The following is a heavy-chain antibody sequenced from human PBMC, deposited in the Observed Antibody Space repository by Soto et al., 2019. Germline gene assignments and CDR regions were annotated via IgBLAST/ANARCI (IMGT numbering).Heavy chain of an antibody. CDR1: GFTFKSYG. Sequence: QVQLVESGGGVVQPGRSLRLSCVASGFTFKSYGIHWVRQAPGKGLEWVAVISYDGSNKYYADSVKGRFTVSRDNSNNTLYLHMNSLRAEDTAVYYCAKGGVGDSRSSGGVDYWGQGTLVTVSS. D-gene: IGHD6-6*01. V-gene: IGHV3-30*18. CDR3: AKGGVGDSRSSGGVDY. CDR2: ISYDGSNK. J-gene: IGHJ4*02.